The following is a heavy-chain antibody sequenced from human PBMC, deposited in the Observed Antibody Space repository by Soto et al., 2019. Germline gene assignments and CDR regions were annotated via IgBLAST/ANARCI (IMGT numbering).Heavy chain of an antibody. CDR3: ASARHIGP. CDR2: IKEDGSER. J-gene: IGHJ5*02. CDR1: GFTFSNYW. V-gene: IGHV3-7*01. Sequence: VGSLRLSCAASGFTFSNYWMSWVRQAPGKGLEWVANIKEDGSERNYVDSVKGRFTISRDNAENSLYPQMNSLRAEDTAVYYCASARHIGPWGQGTLVTVSS. D-gene: IGHD2-21*01.